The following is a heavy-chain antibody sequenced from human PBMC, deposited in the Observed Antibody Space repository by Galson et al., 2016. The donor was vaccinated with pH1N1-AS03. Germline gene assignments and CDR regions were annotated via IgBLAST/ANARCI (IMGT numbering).Heavy chain of an antibody. J-gene: IGHJ3*02. CDR2: VYWDETR. CDR3: ALPNSGGNAFEI. CDR1: GVSVTSSGVG. V-gene: IGHV2-5*02. D-gene: IGHD2/OR15-2a*01. Sequence: PALVKPTQTLTLTCSVSGVSVTSSGVGVGWFCQPPGRALEWLALVYWDETRRYSPSLKNRLTITKDSSKSQVVLTVTSVDPMDIATYFCALPNSGGNAFEIWGPGTMVTVSS.